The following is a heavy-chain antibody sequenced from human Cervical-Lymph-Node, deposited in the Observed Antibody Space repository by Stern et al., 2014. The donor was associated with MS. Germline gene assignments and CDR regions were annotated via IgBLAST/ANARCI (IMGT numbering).Heavy chain of an antibody. V-gene: IGHV1-46*03. J-gene: IGHJ4*02. CDR3: ARWGLHKPLDY. CDR2: INPSDGST. CDR1: GYDFTNYY. Sequence: VQLLESGAEVKKPGASVKVSCKASGYDFTNYYIQWVRQAPGQGLEWMGMINPSDGSTDYAQRFQGRVTMTRDTSTSTGYMELSSLRSDDTAVYYCARWGLHKPLDYWGQGTLVTVSS. D-gene: IGHD7-27*01.